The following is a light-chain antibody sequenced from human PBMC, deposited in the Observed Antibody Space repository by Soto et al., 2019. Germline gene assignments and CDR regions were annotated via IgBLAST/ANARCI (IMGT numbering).Light chain of an antibody. CDR3: QQYDNLPPWT. CDR1: QSVGTY. Sequence: EIVMTQSPATLSVSPGERATLSCKAIQSVGTYLAWYQQKPDQAPRLLIYGASTRAAGVPARFSGGGSGTEFTLTISSLQSEDFAIYHCQQYDNLPPWTFGQGTKVEIK. CDR2: GAS. V-gene: IGKV3-15*01. J-gene: IGKJ1*01.